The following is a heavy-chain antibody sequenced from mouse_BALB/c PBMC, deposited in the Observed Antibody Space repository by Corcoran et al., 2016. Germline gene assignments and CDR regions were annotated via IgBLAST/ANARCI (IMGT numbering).Heavy chain of an antibody. D-gene: IGHD1-1*01. J-gene: IGHJ1*01. Sequence: DVQLQESGPGLVKPSQSLSLTCSVTGYSITSGYYWNLIRQFPGNKLEWMGYISYDGSNNYNPSLKNRISITRDTSKNQFFLKLNSVTTEDTATYYCARDYYGYWYFDVWGAGTTVTVSS. CDR3: ARDYYGYWYFDV. CDR2: ISYDGSN. CDR1: GYSITSGYY. V-gene: IGHV3-6*02.